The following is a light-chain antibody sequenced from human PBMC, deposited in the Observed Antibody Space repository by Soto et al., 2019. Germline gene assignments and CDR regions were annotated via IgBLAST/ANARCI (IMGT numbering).Light chain of an antibody. CDR2: AAS. J-gene: IGKJ2*01. CDR1: QTFNKF. V-gene: IGKV1-39*01. CDR3: QQSYKTPYT. Sequence: DIQMTQSPSSLSASVGDRVTITCRASQTFNKFLNWYQQKPGKAPKLLIYAASSLQGGVPSRFSGSGSGTDCTLTISSLQPEDFATYYCQQSYKTPYTFGQGNKLVIK.